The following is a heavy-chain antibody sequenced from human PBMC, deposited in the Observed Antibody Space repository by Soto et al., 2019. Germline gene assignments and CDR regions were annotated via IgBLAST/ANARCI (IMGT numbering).Heavy chain of an antibody. CDR1: GFTFSNYW. J-gene: IGHJ4*02. Sequence: EVQLVESGGGLVQLGGSLRLSCAASGFTFSNYWMTWVRQAPGKGLEWVANIKQDGTEKYYVDSVRGRFTISRDNAKNSLYLQMNSLRAEDTAVYFCARRHSSAWFFDYWGQGTLVTVSS. CDR2: IKQDGTEK. CDR3: ARRHSSAWFFDY. D-gene: IGHD6-19*01. V-gene: IGHV3-7*01.